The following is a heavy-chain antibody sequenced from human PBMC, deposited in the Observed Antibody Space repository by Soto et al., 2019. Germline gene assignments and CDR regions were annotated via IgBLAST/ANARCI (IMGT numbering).Heavy chain of an antibody. Sequence: LRLSCAASGFTFSSYAMSWVRQAPGKGLEWVSAISGSGGSTYYADSVKGRFTISRDNSKNTLYLQMNSLRAEDTAVYYCAKDRAGTRYYFDYWGQGTLVTVSS. D-gene: IGHD6-19*01. CDR3: AKDRAGTRYYFDY. V-gene: IGHV3-23*01. CDR2: ISGSGGST. CDR1: GFTFSSYA. J-gene: IGHJ4*02.